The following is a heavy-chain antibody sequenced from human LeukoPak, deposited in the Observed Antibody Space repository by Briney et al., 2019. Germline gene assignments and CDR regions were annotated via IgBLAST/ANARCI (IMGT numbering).Heavy chain of an antibody. CDR2: ISYDGSNK. J-gene: IGHJ4*02. V-gene: IGHV3-30-3*01. Sequence: PGRSLRLSCAASGFTFSSYAIHWVRQAPGKGLEWVAVISYDGSNKYYADSVKGRFTISRDNSKNTLYLQMNSLRAEDTAVYYCARETGSAVGSTDFDYWGQGTLVTVSP. CDR3: ARETGSAVGSTDFDY. CDR1: GFTFSSYA. D-gene: IGHD4-17*01.